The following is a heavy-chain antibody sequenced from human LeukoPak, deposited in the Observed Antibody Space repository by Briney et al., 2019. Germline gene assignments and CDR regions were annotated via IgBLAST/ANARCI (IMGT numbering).Heavy chain of an antibody. V-gene: IGHV3-30-3*01. CDR3: ACEYSSSWFDY. D-gene: IGHD6-13*01. CDR1: GFTFSSYA. Sequence: GRSLRLPCAASGFTFSSYAMHWVRQAPGKGLEWVAVISYDGSNKYYADSVKGRFTISRDNSKNTLYLQMNSLRAEDTAVYYCACEYSSSWFDYWGQGTLVTVSS. CDR2: ISYDGSNK. J-gene: IGHJ4*02.